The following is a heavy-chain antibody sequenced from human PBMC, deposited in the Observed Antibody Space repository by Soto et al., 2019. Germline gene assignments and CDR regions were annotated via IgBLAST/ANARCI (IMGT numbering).Heavy chain of an antibody. CDR1: GGTFSSYA. V-gene: IGHV1-69*13. CDR3: ARDIVVVVAATQYYYYGMDV. J-gene: IGHJ6*02. CDR2: IIPIFGTA. D-gene: IGHD2-15*01. Sequence: ASVKVSCKASGGTFSSYAISWVRQAPGQGLEWMGGIIPIFGTANYAQKFQGRVTITADESTSTAYMELSSLRSEDTAVYYCARDIVVVVAATQYYYYGMDVWGQGTTVTVSS.